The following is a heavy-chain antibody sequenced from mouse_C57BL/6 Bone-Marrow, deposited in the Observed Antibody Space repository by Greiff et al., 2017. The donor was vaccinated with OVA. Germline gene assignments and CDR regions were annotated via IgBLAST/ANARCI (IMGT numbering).Heavy chain of an antibody. D-gene: IGHD1-1*01. Sequence: VQLQQPGAELVRPGTSVKLSCKASGYTFTNYWMHWVKQRPGQGLEWIGVIAPSDSYINYNQKLKGRATLTVDTSSSPAYMHLSSLTSEDAAVYYCSHYGSRLYLHYWGQGTSLTVSS. V-gene: IGHV1-59*01. CDR3: SHYGSRLYLHY. J-gene: IGHJ2*02. CDR2: IAPSDSYI. CDR1: GYTFTNYW.